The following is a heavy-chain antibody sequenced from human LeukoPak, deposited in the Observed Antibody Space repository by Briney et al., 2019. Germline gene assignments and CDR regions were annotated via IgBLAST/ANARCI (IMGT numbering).Heavy chain of an antibody. J-gene: IGHJ4*02. CDR2: MSGGGDTT. CDR1: GFTFNNYA. D-gene: IGHD2-15*01. V-gene: IGHV3-23*01. Sequence: PGGSLRLSCAASGFTFNNYAMSWVRQAPGKGLEWVSAMSGGGDTTYYADSVKGRFTISRDNSKNTLYLQMNSLRAEDTAVYYCARGYVSLGYFDYWGQGTLVTVSS. CDR3: ARGYVSLGYFDY.